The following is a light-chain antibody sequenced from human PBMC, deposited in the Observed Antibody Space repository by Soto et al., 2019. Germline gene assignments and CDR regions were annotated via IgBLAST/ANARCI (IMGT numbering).Light chain of an antibody. CDR2: HAS. Sequence: EIVMTQSPVTLSVSPGESATLSCRASQSVGSNLAWYQQKPGQAPRLLIYHASTRATGIPARFSGSGSGTEFTLTISSLQSEDYAVYYCQQYINWPPLTFGGGTKVEIK. V-gene: IGKV3-15*01. J-gene: IGKJ4*01. CDR1: QSVGSN. CDR3: QQYINWPPLT.